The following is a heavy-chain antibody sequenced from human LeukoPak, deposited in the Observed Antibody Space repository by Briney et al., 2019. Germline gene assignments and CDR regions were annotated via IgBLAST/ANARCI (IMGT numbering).Heavy chain of an antibody. J-gene: IGHJ4*02. CDR2: IIPIFDTA. Sequence: GASVKVSCKASGGTFSSHAISWVRQAPGQGLEWMGGIIPIFDTANYAQKFQGRVTITADESTSTAYMELSSLRSEDTAVYYCARGLGYCSGGSCHPYYFDYWGQGTLVTVSS. CDR1: GGTFSSHA. D-gene: IGHD2-15*01. V-gene: IGHV1-69*13. CDR3: ARGLGYCSGGSCHPYYFDY.